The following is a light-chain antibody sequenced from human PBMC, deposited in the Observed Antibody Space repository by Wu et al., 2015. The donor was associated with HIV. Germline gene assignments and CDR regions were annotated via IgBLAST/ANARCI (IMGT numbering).Light chain of an antibody. CDR1: QRMSSSY. V-gene: IGKV3-20*01. Sequence: DSVLTQSPGTLSLSPGERATLSCRASQRMSSSYIAWYQQEPGQAPRLLIYGASTRAADIPDRFSGSGSGTDFSLTISRLEPEDSAVYYCHQYGSGYLYKFGQGTKLEIK. J-gene: IGKJ2*01. CDR2: GAS. CDR3: HQYGSGYLYK.